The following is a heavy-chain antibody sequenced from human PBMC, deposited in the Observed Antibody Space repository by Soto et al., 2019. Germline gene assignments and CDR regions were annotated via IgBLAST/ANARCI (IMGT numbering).Heavy chain of an antibody. Sequence: GESLKISCKGSGYSFTSYWISWVRQMPGKGLERMGRIDPSDSYTNYSPSFQGHVTISADKSISTAYLLWSSLKASDTAMYYCARQPVDIVVGVAPYGMDVWGQATTVPVSS. CDR3: ARQPVDIVVGVAPYGMDV. CDR2: IDPSDSYT. D-gene: IGHD2-15*01. V-gene: IGHV5-10-1*01. J-gene: IGHJ6*02. CDR1: GYSFTSYW.